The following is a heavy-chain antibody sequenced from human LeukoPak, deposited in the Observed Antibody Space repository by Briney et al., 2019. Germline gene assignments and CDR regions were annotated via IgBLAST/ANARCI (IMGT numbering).Heavy chain of an antibody. CDR1: GFTVSNNY. CDR2: INSGGNT. V-gene: IGHV3-66*01. D-gene: IGHD2-2*01. CDR3: ARGASNGMDV. J-gene: IGHJ6*02. Sequence: GGSLRLSCAASGFTVSNNYTSWVRQAPGKGLEWVSVINSGGNTYYADSVKGRFTISRDKSKNTLYLQMSSLRAEDTAVFYCARGASNGMDVWGQGTTVTVS.